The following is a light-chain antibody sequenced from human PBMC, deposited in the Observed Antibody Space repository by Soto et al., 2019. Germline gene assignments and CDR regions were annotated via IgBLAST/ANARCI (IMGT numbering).Light chain of an antibody. Sequence: QSVLTQPPSASGTPGQRVTISCSGSSSNIGSNSVYWYQQLPGTAPKLLIYRNAQRPSGVPDRFSGFKSGTSASLAISGLRSEDEADYYCAAWDDSLSAVVFGGGTKVTVL. CDR2: RNA. CDR3: AAWDDSLSAVV. J-gene: IGLJ2*01. CDR1: SSNIGSNS. V-gene: IGLV1-47*01.